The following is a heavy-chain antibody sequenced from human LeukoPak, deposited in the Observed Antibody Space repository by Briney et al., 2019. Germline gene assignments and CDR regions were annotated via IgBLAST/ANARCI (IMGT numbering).Heavy chain of an antibody. D-gene: IGHD3-10*01. V-gene: IGHV3-21*04. CDR2: ISSSSSYI. CDR1: GFTFSSYS. J-gene: IGHJ4*02. Sequence: GGSLRLSCAASGFTFSSYSMNWVRQAPGKGLEWVSSISSSSSYIYYADSVKGRFTISRDNAKNSLYLQMNSLRAEDTAVYYCAKDRITMVRGVRGPFDYWGQGTLVTVSS. CDR3: AKDRITMVRGVRGPFDY.